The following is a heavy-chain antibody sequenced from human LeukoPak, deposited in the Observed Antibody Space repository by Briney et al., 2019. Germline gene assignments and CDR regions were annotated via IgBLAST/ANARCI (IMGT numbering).Heavy chain of an antibody. J-gene: IGHJ4*02. CDR2: ISGGGGST. V-gene: IGHV3-23*01. D-gene: IGHD3-3*01. Sequence: GGSLRLSCAASGFTFSSYAMSWVRQAPGKGLEWVSAISGGGGSTYYADSVKGRFTISRDNSKNTLYLQMNSLRAEDTAVYYCAKRTYYDFWSGYPDYWGQGTLVTVSS. CDR3: AKRTYYDFWSGYPDY. CDR1: GFTFSSYA.